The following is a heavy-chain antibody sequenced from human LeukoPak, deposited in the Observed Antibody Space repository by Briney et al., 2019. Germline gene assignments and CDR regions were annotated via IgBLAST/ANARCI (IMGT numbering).Heavy chain of an antibody. J-gene: IGHJ4*02. CDR1: GFIFSSFG. V-gene: IGHV3-30*02. CDR3: AKGGARDVWYFAY. Sequence: GGSLSLSCAASGFIFSSFGIHWVRQTPGKGLEWVAFVRFDGGEKYYADSEKGRFTVSKDNSKNTLYLQINSLRPEDTAVYYCAKGGARDVWYFAYWGLGVLVTVSS. D-gene: IGHD2-8*01. CDR2: VRFDGGEK.